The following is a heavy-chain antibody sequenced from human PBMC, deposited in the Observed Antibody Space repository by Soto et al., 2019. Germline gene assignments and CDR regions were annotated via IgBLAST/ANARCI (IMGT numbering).Heavy chain of an antibody. CDR1: GGTFSSYA. Sequence: SVKVSCKASGGTFSSYAISWVRQAPGQGLEWMGGIIPIFGTANYAQKFQGRVTITADKSTSTAYMELSSLRSEDTAVYYCAGGAVVVTATRNYGMDVWGQGTTVTVSS. V-gene: IGHV1-69*06. CDR3: AGGAVVVTATRNYGMDV. D-gene: IGHD2-21*02. J-gene: IGHJ6*02. CDR2: IIPIFGTA.